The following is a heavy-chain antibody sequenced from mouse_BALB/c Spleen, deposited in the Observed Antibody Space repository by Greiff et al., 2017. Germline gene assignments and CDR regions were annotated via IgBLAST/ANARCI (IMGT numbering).Heavy chain of an antibody. J-gene: IGHJ4*01. CDR1: GYTFTSYV. CDR3: ARRGGSSGYDAMDY. V-gene: IGHV1-14*01. Sequence: EVQLQQSGPELVKPGASVKMPCKASGYTFTSYVMHWVKQKPGQGLEWIGYINPYNDGTKYNEKFKGKATLTSDKSSSTAYMELSSLTSEDSAVYYCARRGGSSGYDAMDYWGQGTSVTVSS. D-gene: IGHD3-1*01. CDR2: INPYNDGT.